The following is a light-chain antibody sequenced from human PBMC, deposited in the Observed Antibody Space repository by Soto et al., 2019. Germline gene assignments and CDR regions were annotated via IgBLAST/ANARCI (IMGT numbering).Light chain of an antibody. CDR3: QQYDNLPLT. Sequence: DIQMTQSPSTLSASLGDRVTITCRASQSISSWLAWYQQKPGKAPKLLIYKASSLESGVPSRFSGSGSGTDFTFTINSLQPEDIATYYCQQYDNLPLTFGGGTKVDIK. CDR2: KAS. CDR1: QSISSW. J-gene: IGKJ4*01. V-gene: IGKV1-5*03.